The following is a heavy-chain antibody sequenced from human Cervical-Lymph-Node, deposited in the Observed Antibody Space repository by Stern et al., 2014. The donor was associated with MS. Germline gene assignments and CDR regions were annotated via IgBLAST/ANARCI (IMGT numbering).Heavy chain of an antibody. D-gene: IGHD3-22*01. CDR1: GGTFSSYA. Sequence: VQLVESGAEVKKPGSSVKVSCKASGGTFSSYAISWVRQAPGQGLERMGGIIPIFGTANYAQKFQGRVTITADESTSTAYMELSSLRSEDTAVYYCARWQYYYDSSGPVGFDYWGQGTLVTVSS. J-gene: IGHJ4*02. CDR2: IIPIFGTA. CDR3: ARWQYYYDSSGPVGFDY. V-gene: IGHV1-69*01.